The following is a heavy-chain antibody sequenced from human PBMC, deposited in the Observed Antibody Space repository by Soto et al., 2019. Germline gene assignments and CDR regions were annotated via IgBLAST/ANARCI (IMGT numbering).Heavy chain of an antibody. CDR3: ARQGEPLRGDGMDV. CDR1: GGSISSSSYY. CDR2: SYYSGST. J-gene: IGHJ6*02. Sequence: QLQLQESGPGLVKPSETLSLTCTVSGGSISSSSYYWGWIRQPPGKGLEWIGSSYYSGSTYYNLSRKRRVTIAADTSKHQSAQRLSSVTAADTAVYYGARQGEPLRGDGMDVWGQGTTVTFSS. V-gene: IGHV4-39*01. D-gene: IGHD3-16*01.